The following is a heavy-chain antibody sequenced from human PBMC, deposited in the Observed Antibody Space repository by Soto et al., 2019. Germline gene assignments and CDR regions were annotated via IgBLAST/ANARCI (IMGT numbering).Heavy chain of an antibody. J-gene: IGHJ4*01. CDR3: AKERGGYFDC. V-gene: IGHV1-8*01. CDR2: INPNNGNT. D-gene: IGHD2-15*01. Sequence: QVQLVQSGAEVKKPGASVKVSCKASGYTFTSYDINWVRQATGQGLEWMGWINPNNGNTGYAQKCQGRVTMTRHTSISTAYIELSSLRSEVRAVYDCAKERGGYFDCWGHGTLVNVSS. CDR1: GYTFTSYD.